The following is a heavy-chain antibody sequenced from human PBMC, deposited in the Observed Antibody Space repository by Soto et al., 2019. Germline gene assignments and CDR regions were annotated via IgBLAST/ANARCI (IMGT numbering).Heavy chain of an antibody. D-gene: IGHD1-26*01. CDR2: TSSSSSTI. CDR1: GFTFSRYD. Sequence: GSLRLSCAATGFTFSRYDMNLFRQAPGKGQEWDSYTSSSSSTIYYADSLKGRFTISRDNAKKSLYLQMNSLRDEDTAVYYCARWQWELHMDVCGQGT. CDR3: ARWQWELHMDV. J-gene: IGHJ6*02. V-gene: IGHV3-48*02.